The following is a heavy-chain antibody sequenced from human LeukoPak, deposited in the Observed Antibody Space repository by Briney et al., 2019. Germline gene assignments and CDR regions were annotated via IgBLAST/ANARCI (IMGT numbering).Heavy chain of an antibody. V-gene: IGHV4-39*07. CDR2: IYYSGST. CDR1: GGSISSSSYY. Sequence: SETLSLTCTVSGGSISSSSYYWGWIRQPPGKGLEWIGSIYYSGSTYYNPSLKSRVTISVDTSKNQFSLKLSSVTAADTAVYYCARVGGLLREGNFDYWGQGTLVTVSS. CDR3: ARVGGLLREGNFDY. D-gene: IGHD1-26*01. J-gene: IGHJ4*02.